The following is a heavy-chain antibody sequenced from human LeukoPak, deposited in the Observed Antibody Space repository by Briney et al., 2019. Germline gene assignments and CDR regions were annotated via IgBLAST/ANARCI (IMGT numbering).Heavy chain of an antibody. V-gene: IGHV3-43D*03. D-gene: IGHD6-6*01. Sequence: GGSLRLSCAASGFTFDDYAMHWVRQAPGKGLEWVSLINWDGGSTYYVDSVKGRFTISRDNSKNSLYLQMNSLRAEDTALYYCAKDGQLHYYYYYYMDVWGKGTTVTVSS. CDR1: GFTFDDYA. CDR3: AKDGQLHYYYYYYMDV. J-gene: IGHJ6*03. CDR2: INWDGGST.